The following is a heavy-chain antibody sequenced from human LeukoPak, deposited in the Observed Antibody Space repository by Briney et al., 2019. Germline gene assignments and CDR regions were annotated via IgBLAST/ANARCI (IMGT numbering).Heavy chain of an antibody. V-gene: IGHV1-69*13. D-gene: IGHD3-22*01. CDR2: IIPIFGTA. CDR3: ARALNPYYYDSSGYSTFDY. J-gene: IGHJ4*02. CDR1: GGTFSSYA. Sequence: GASVKVSCKASGGTFSSYAISWVRQAPGQGLEWMGGIIPIFGTANYAQKFQGRVTITADESTSTAYMELSSLRSEDTAVYYCARALNPYYYDSSGYSTFDYWGQGTLVTVSS.